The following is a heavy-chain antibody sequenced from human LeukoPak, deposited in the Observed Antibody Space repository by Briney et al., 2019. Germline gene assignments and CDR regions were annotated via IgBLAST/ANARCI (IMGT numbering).Heavy chain of an antibody. CDR2: ISGSGGST. V-gene: IGHV3-23*01. CDR3: AKDTSRGSQRGGSASAPTLDI. J-gene: IGHJ3*02. Sequence: GRSLRLSCAASGFTFSGYAMSWVRQAPGKGLEWVSAISGSGGSTYYADSVKGRFTISRDNSKNTLYLQMNSLRAEDTAVYYCAKDTSRGSQRGGSASAPTLDI. D-gene: IGHD1-26*01. CDR1: GFTFSGYA.